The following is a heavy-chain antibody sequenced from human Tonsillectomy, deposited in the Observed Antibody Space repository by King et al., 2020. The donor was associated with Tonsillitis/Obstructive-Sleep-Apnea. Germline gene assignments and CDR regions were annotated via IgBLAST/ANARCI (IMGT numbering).Heavy chain of an antibody. V-gene: IGHV3-53*01. Sequence: VQLVESGGGLIQPGGSLRLSCEASGFTVSSHYMSWVRQAPGKGLEWVAVVYGGGSTYYGDSVKGRFTISRDNSKNTLYLQMNILRAEDRAVYYCARVVVAGASYSRWFDYGGQGSLVTVSS. CDR3: ARVVVAGASYSRWFDY. CDR2: VYGGGST. J-gene: IGHJ4*02. D-gene: IGHD2-2*01. CDR1: GFTVSSHY.